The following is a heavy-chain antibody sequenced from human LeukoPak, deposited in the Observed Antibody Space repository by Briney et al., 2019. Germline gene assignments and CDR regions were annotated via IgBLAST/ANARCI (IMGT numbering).Heavy chain of an antibody. CDR3: AKDGGRYSSSWFLDY. CDR2: ISSGSTI. D-gene: IGHD6-13*01. CDR1: GFTFSSYE. J-gene: IGHJ4*02. V-gene: IGHV3-48*03. Sequence: GGSLRLSCAASGFTFSSYEMNWVRQAPGKGLEWVSYISSGSTIYYADSVKGRFTISRDNSKNSLYLQMNSLRTEDTALYYCAKDGGRYSSSWFLDYWGQGTLVTVSS.